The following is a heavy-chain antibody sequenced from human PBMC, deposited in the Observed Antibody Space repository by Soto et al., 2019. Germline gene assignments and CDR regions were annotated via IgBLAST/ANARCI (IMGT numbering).Heavy chain of an antibody. D-gene: IGHD2-8*01. J-gene: IGHJ4*02. Sequence: PGGSRTISCAAYGFDFSAYALHWGRQTPGKGLEWVSIIYNSGTTYYADSLKGRFTISRDNPKKTLYLQMSSLRAEDTAVYYCVRVGNVVDGYLTAFDYWGQGSLVTVSS. V-gene: IGHV3-NL1*01. CDR1: GFDFSAYA. CDR2: IYNSGTT. CDR3: VRVGNVVDGYLTAFDY.